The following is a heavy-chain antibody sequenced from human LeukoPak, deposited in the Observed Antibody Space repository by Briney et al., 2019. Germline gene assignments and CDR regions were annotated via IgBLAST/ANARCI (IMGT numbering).Heavy chain of an antibody. CDR1: GYTFTSYY. J-gene: IGHJ3*02. CDR3: ARGSLFYDSSGYYPDAFDI. Sequence: ASVKVSCXASGYTFTSYYMHWVRQAPGQGLEWMGIINPSGGSTSYAQKFQGSVTMTRDTSTSTVYMELSSLRSEDTAVYYCARGSLFYDSSGYYPDAFDIWGQGTMVTVSS. V-gene: IGHV1-46*03. D-gene: IGHD3-22*01. CDR2: INPSGGST.